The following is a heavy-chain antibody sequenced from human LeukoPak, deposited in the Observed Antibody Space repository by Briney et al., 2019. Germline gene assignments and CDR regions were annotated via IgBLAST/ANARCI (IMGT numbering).Heavy chain of an antibody. CDR3: ARGYCNGGSCYSDY. D-gene: IGHD2-15*01. J-gene: IGHJ4*02. V-gene: IGHV3-48*02. CDR1: GLTFSTSS. CDR2: ISRSSSTI. Sequence: GGSLRLSCAASGLTFSTSSMHWVRQAPGKGLEWVSYISRSSSTIYYADSVKGRFTISRDNAKNSLYLQINSLRDEDTAVYYCARGYCNGGSCYSDYWGQGTLVTVSS.